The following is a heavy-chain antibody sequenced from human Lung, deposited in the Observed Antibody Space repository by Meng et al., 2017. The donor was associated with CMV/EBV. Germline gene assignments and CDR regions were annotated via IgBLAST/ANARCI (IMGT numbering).Heavy chain of an antibody. J-gene: IGHJ6*02. CDR3: GGTDSRGMDF. V-gene: IGHV3-7*03. D-gene: IGHD2-8*02. CDR1: GFNFRTYW. CDR2: IKEDRLEV. Sequence: SCAASGFNFRTYWMSWVRQSPGLGLEWVATIKEDRLEVYYVDSVKGRFTISRDNAKNSLYLQMDSLRAEDTAVYYCGGTDSRGMDFWGQGTTVTVSS.